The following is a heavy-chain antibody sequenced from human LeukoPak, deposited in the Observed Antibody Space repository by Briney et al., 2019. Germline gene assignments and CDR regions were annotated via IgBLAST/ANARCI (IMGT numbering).Heavy chain of an antibody. J-gene: IGHJ3*02. CDR2: ISYDGSNK. D-gene: IGHD6-13*01. Sequence: GGSLRLSCAASGFTFSSYAMHWVRQAPGKGLEWVAVISYDGSNKYYAGSVKGRFTISRDNSKNTLYLQMNSLRTEDTAVYYCARDYPSTSSADAFDIWGQGTMVTVSS. CDR1: GFTFSSYA. V-gene: IGHV3-30-3*01. CDR3: ARDYPSTSSADAFDI.